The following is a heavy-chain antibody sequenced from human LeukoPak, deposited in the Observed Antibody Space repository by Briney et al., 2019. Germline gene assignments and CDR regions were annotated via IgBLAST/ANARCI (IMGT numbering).Heavy chain of an antibody. J-gene: IGHJ4*02. CDR2: ISYDGRKM. D-gene: IGHD3-22*01. V-gene: IGHV3-30*03. CDR1: GFTFSDYG. CDR3: ARDYYDSSGYYYLPDY. Sequence: PGGSLRLSCVASGFTFSDYGIHWVRQAPGKGLECVAVISYDGRKMKYADSVKGRFTISRDNSKDTLSLHMNTLRTEDTAVYYCARDYYDSSGYYYLPDYWGQGTLVTVSS.